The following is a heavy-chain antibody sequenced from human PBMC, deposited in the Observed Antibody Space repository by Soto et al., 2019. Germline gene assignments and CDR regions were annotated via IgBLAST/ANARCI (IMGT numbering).Heavy chain of an antibody. CDR3: TRAPYDSSGYYSGYYYGMDV. D-gene: IGHD3-22*01. CDR1: GCSISSGDYY. CDR2: IYYSGST. Sequence: TLYLTCTVSGCSISSGDYYWSWIRQHPGKGLEWIWYIYYSGSTYYNPSLKSRVTISVDTSKNQFSLKLSSVTAADTAVYYCTRAPYDSSGYYSGYYYGMDVWGQGTTVTVSS. V-gene: IGHV4-30-4*08. J-gene: IGHJ6*02.